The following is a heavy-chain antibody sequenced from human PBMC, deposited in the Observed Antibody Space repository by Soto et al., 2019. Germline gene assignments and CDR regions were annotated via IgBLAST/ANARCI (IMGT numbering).Heavy chain of an antibody. D-gene: IGHD3-9*01. Sequence: TGGSQRLSSAASGFTFSSYGRHWVRQAPGKGLEWVAVIWYDGSNKYYADSVKGRFTISRDNSKNTLYLQMNSLRAEDTAVYYCARDQHSQYYDILTGYSLFDYWGQGTLVTVSS. V-gene: IGHV3-33*01. J-gene: IGHJ4*02. CDR1: GFTFSSYG. CDR2: IWYDGSNK. CDR3: ARDQHSQYYDILTGYSLFDY.